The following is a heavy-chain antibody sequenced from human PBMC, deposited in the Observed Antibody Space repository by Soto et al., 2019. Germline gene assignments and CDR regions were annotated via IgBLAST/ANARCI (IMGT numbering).Heavy chain of an antibody. CDR2: IYYSGST. V-gene: IGHV4-59*01. Sequence: PSETLSLTCTVSGGSISSYYWSWIRQPPGKGLEWIGYIYYSGSTNYNPSLKSRVTISVDTSKNQFSLKLSSVTAADTAVYYCARTMGEGYCSGGSCTRNYYYYMDVWGKGTTVTVSS. J-gene: IGHJ6*03. CDR3: ARTMGEGYCSGGSCTRNYYYYMDV. D-gene: IGHD2-15*01. CDR1: GGSISSYY.